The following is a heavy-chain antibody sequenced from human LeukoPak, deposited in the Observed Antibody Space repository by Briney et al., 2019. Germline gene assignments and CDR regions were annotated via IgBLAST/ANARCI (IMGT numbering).Heavy chain of an antibody. Sequence: GGSLRLSCAASGFTFSSYSMNWVRQAPGQGLEWVSSISSSSSYIYYADSVKGRFTISRDNAKNSLYLQMNSLRAEDTAVYYCAREGDSSRTYYDILTGYLPPSFDYWGQGTLVTVS. D-gene: IGHD3-9*01. CDR2: ISSSSSYI. CDR3: AREGDSSRTYYDILTGYLPPSFDY. CDR1: GFTFSSYS. J-gene: IGHJ4*02. V-gene: IGHV3-21*01.